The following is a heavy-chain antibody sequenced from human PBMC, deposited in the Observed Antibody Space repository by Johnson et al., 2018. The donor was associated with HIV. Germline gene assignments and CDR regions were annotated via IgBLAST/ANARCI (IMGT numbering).Heavy chain of an antibody. CDR1: GFTFSGYG. V-gene: IGHV3-30*03. Sequence: QVQLVESGGGVVQPGRSLRLSCAASGFTFSGYGMHWVRQAPGKGLEWVAVISYDGNNKYYADSVKGRFTISRNNAKNSLYLQMNSLRAEDTAVYFCATVWRNEGRHAFDVWGQGTMVTVSS. D-gene: IGHD1-1*01. J-gene: IGHJ3*01. CDR3: ATVWRNEGRHAFDV. CDR2: ISYDGNNK.